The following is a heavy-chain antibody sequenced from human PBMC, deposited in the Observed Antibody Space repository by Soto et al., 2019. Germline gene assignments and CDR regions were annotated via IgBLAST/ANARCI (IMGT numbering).Heavy chain of an antibody. V-gene: IGHV3-30*19. CDR3: ARALDILTGYPSFFDY. Sequence: GGSLRLSCAASGFTFSSYGMHWVRQAPGKGLEWVAVISYDGSNKYYADSVKGRFTISRDNSKNTLYLQMNSLRAEDTAVYYCARALDILTGYPSFFDYWGQGTLVTVSS. CDR1: GFTFSSYG. J-gene: IGHJ4*02. CDR2: ISYDGSNK. D-gene: IGHD3-9*01.